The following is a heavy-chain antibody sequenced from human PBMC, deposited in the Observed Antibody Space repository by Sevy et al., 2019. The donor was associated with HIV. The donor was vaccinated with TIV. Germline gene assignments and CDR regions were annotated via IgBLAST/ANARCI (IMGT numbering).Heavy chain of an antibody. D-gene: IGHD2-8*01. V-gene: IGHV3-21*01. J-gene: IGHJ3*02. Sequence: EGSLRLSCAASGFTFSSYSMNWVRQAPGKGLEWVSSISSSSSYIYYADSVKGRFTISRDNAKNSLYLQMNSLRAEDTAVYYCARDREGCTNGVCSNAFDIWGQGTMVTVSS. CDR2: ISSSSSYI. CDR1: GFTFSSYS. CDR3: ARDREGCTNGVCSNAFDI.